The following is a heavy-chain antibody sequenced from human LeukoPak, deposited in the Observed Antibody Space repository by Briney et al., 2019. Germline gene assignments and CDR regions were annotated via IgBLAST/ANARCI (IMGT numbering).Heavy chain of an antibody. CDR3: ARGEQLPTDFDY. J-gene: IGHJ4*02. Sequence: ASGTLSLTCAVSGGSISSSNWWSWVRQPPGKGLEWIGEIYHSGSTNYNPSLKSRVTISVDTSKNQFSLKLSSVTAADTAVYYCARGEQLPTDFDYWGQGTLVTVSS. CDR1: GGSISSSNW. V-gene: IGHV4-4*02. D-gene: IGHD6-13*01. CDR2: IYHSGST.